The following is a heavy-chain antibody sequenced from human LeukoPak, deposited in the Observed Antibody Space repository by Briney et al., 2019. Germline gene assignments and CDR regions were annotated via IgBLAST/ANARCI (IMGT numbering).Heavy chain of an antibody. V-gene: IGHV4-39*01. CDR3: ARHRRYTTGSEEYDY. CDR1: GDSISSSSYY. D-gene: IGHD2-8*02. J-gene: IGHJ4*02. CDR2: IYYSGTT. Sequence: SETLSLTCTVSGDSISSSSYYWAWIRQPPGKGLEWIGSIYYSGTTYYNPPLKSRVTISVDTSRSQFSLKVGSVTAADTAVYYCARHRRYTTGSEEYDYWGQGNMVTVSS.